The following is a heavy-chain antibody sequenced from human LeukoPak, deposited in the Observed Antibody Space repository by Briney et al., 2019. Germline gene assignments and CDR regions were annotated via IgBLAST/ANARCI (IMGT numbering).Heavy chain of an antibody. J-gene: IGHJ6*02. CDR1: GDRVSSNSAA. CDR2: TYYRSKWYN. CDR3: ARDRRGDYGDYSIYYGMDV. Sequence: SQTLSLTCAISGDRVSSNSAAWNWIRQSPSRGLEWLGRTYYRSKWYNDYAVSVKSRITINPDTSKNQFSLQLNSVTPEDTAVYYCARDRRGDYGDYSIYYGMDVWGQGTTVTVSS. V-gene: IGHV6-1*01. D-gene: IGHD4-17*01.